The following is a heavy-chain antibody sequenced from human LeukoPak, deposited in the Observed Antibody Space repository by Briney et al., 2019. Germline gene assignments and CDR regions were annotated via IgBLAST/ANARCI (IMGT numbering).Heavy chain of an antibody. J-gene: IGHJ4*02. CDR2: IYYSGST. V-gene: IGHV4-39*07. CDR1: GGSISSSSYY. Sequence: SETLSLTCTVSGGSISSSSYYWGWIRQPPGKGLEWIGSIYYSGSTYYNPSLKSRVTISVDTSKNQFSLTLSSVTAADTAAYYCATSYIGGFGKPDYWGQGTLVTVSS. D-gene: IGHD3-16*01. CDR3: ATSYIGGFGKPDY.